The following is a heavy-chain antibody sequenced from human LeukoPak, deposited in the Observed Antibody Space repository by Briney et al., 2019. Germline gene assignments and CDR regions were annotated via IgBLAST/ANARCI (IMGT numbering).Heavy chain of an antibody. V-gene: IGHV4-34*01. Sequence: KPSGTLSLTCAVYGGSFSGYYCSWIRQPPGKGLGWNGSINHSGSTNSNPSSKSQVTISVDPSNNQFSLKLISVTAADTAVYYCARWFGEYSSSDRIGYHYYYMDVWGKGTTVTVSS. D-gene: IGHD6-6*01. CDR2: INHSGST. CDR1: GGSFSGYY. CDR3: ARWFGEYSSSDRIGYHYYYMDV. J-gene: IGHJ6*03.